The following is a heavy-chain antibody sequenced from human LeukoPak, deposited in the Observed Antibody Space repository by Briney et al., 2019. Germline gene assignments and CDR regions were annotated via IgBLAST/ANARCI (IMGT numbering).Heavy chain of an antibody. J-gene: IGHJ4*02. V-gene: IGHV4-61*02. CDR2: IYTSGST. D-gene: IGHD5-24*01. Sequence: SQTLSLTCTVSGASITGGSYYWTWIRQPAGKALEWIGRIYTSGSTTHNPSLKSRVTISVDRSKNQFSLKLSSVTAADTAVYYCARDMAAPYFDYWGQGTLVTVSS. CDR1: GASITGGSYY. CDR3: ARDMAAPYFDY.